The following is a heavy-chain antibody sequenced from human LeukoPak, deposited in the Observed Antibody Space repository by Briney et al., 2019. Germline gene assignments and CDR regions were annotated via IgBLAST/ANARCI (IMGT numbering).Heavy chain of an antibody. CDR3: ARPVYCSSTTCTGPFHI. J-gene: IGHJ3*02. Sequence: SETLSLTCAVYGGSLSNYYGSWIRQPPGKGLEWIGEINDRGKSSYNPSLKGRVTISIATSKNQFSLKLTSGIAADTAMYYCARPVYCSSTTCTGPFHIWGQGTMVTVSS. V-gene: IGHV4-34*01. CDR2: INDRGKS. CDR1: GGSLSNYY. D-gene: IGHD2-2*01.